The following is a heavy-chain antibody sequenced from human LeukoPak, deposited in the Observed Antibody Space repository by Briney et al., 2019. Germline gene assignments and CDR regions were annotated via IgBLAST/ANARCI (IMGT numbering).Heavy chain of an antibody. CDR1: GYTFTSYD. J-gene: IGHJ5*02. V-gene: IGHV1-8*03. Sequence: GASVKVSCKASGYTFTSYDINWVRQATGQGLEWMGWMNPNSGNTGYAQKFQGRVTITRNTSISTAYMELSSLRSEDTAVYYCARALRGGRYSYGTGRAYWFDPWGQGTLVTVSS. CDR3: ARALRGGRYSYGTGRAYWFDP. CDR2: MNPNSGNT. D-gene: IGHD5-18*01.